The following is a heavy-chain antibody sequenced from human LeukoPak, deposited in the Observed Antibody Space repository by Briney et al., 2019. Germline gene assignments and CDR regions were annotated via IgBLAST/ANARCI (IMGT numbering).Heavy chain of an antibody. D-gene: IGHD3-22*01. CDR3: ARESSSGFPS. V-gene: IGHV4-59*01. CDR1: GGSISSYY. J-gene: IGHJ5*02. Sequence: PSETLSLTCTVSGGSISSYYWSWTRQPPGKGLEWIGYIYYSGSTNYNPSLKSRVTISVDTSKNQFSLKLSSVTAADTAVYYCARESSSGFPSWGQGTLVTVSS. CDR2: IYYSGST.